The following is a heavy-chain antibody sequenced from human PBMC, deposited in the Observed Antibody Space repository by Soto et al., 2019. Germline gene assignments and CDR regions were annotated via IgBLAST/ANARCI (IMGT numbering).Heavy chain of an antibody. D-gene: IGHD5-12*01. J-gene: IGHJ4*02. CDR1: GFTFSSYA. Sequence: QVQLVESGGGVVQPGRSLRLSCAASGFTFSSYAMHWVRQAPGKGLEWVAVISYDGSNKYYADSVKCRFTISRDNSKNTLYLQMNSLRAEDMAVYYCARGAGVAYFDYWGQGTLVTVSS. CDR3: ARGAGVAYFDY. V-gene: IGHV3-30-3*01. CDR2: ISYDGSNK.